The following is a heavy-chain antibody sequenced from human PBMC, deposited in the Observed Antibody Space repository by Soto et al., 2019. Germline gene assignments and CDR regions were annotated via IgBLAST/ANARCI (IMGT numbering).Heavy chain of an antibody. Sequence: PGGSLRLSCAASGFTFSGSAMHWVRQASGKGLEWVGRIRSKANSYAAAYAASVKGRFTISRDDSKNTAYLQMNSLKTEDTAVYYCTTSHSSGWYAWGQGTLVTVSS. J-gene: IGHJ5*02. CDR1: GFTFSGSA. CDR3: TTSHSSGWYA. CDR2: IRSKANSYAA. V-gene: IGHV3-73*01. D-gene: IGHD6-19*01.